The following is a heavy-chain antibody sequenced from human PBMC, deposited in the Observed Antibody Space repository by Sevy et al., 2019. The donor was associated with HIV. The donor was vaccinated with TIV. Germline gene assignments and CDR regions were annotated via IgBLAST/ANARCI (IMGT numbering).Heavy chain of an antibody. CDR3: ERETAGIGAFDI. CDR2: TYYRSKWYN. CDR1: VDSFSSNSAA. J-gene: IGHJ3*02. V-gene: IGHV6-1*01. Sequence: SQTLSLTCAISVDSFSSNSAAWNWIRQSPSRGLEWLGRTYYRSKWYNHYEVTVKSRITISPDTSKHQFSLQVNSVTPEDTAVYYCERETAGIGAFDIWGQGTLVTVSS. D-gene: IGHD1-1*01.